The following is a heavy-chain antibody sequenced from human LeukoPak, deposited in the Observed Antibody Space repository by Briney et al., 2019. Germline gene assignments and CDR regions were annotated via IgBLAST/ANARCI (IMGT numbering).Heavy chain of an antibody. Sequence: KPSETLSLTCTVSGGSVRSGNYFWSWIRQPPGKALEWIGHIYYSGSTKYNPSLKSRVTISVGTSKNQFSLKLSSLTAADTAVYYCAREFALTTVTAHYFDYWGQGTLVTVSS. J-gene: IGHJ4*02. V-gene: IGHV4-61*01. CDR2: IYYSGST. CDR1: GGSVRSGNYF. D-gene: IGHD4-17*01. CDR3: AREFALTTVTAHYFDY.